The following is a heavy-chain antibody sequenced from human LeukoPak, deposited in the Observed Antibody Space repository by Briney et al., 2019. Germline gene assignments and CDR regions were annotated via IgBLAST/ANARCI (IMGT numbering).Heavy chain of an antibody. D-gene: IGHD3-22*01. CDR2: IIPIFGIA. V-gene: IGHV1-69*04. CDR1: GGTSSSYA. Sequence: GASVKVSCKASGGTSSSYAISWVRQAPGQGLEWMGRIIPIFGIANYAQKFQGRVTITADKSTSTAYMELSSLRSEDTAVYYCALSGDYYDSSGVQHWGQGTLVTVSS. J-gene: IGHJ1*01. CDR3: ALSGDYYDSSGVQH.